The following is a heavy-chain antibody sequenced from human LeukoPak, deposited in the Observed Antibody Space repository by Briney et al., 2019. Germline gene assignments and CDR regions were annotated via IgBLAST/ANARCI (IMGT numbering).Heavy chain of an antibody. J-gene: IGHJ4*02. V-gene: IGHV3-21*01. CDR2: ISSSSSYI. Sequence: GGSLRLSCAASGFTFSSYSMNWVRQAPGKGLEWVSSISSSSSYIYYADSVKGRFTISRDNSKNTLYLLMNSLRAEDSAVYYCAKRGGDVGTPDFDYWGQGTLVTVSS. CDR1: GFTFSSYS. D-gene: IGHD4-23*01. CDR3: AKRGGDVGTPDFDY.